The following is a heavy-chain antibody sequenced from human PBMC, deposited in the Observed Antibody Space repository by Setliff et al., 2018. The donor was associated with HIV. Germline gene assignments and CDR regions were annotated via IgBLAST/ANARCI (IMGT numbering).Heavy chain of an antibody. J-gene: IGHJ4*02. CDR1: GGSISSHY. Sequence: SETLSLTCTVSGGSISSHYWSWIRQPPGKGLEWIGSIYYSGSTNYNPSLKSRVTISVDTSKNQFSLKLSSVTAADTAVYYCAKMDVVVIPAAIRYWGQGTLVTVSS. D-gene: IGHD2-2*01. V-gene: IGHV4-59*11. CDR3: AKMDVVVIPAAIRY. CDR2: IYYSGST.